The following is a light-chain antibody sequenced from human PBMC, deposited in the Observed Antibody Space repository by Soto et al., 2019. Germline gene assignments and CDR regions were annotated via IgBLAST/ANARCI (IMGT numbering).Light chain of an antibody. J-gene: IGKJ1*01. CDR2: KAS. Sequence: DIQMTQSPSTLSASVGDRVTITCRARQSISSWLAWYQQKPGKAPKLLLYKASSLESGVPSRFSGSVSGTEFTITVSSLQPDDFAEYDGQQYNSDSTFGQGTKVEIK. V-gene: IGKV1-5*03. CDR3: QQYNSDST. CDR1: QSISSW.